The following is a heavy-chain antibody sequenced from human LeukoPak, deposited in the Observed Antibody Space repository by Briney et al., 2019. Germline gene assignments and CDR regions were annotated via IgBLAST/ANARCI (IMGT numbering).Heavy chain of an antibody. CDR2: ISHSGST. D-gene: IGHD1-26*01. CDR1: GGSISSGNW. Sequence: SETLSLTCAVSGGSISSGNWWSWVRQPPGKGLEWIGEISHSGSTKYNPSLKSRVTMSVDKSKNQFSLNLTSVTAADTTVYHCASVYSGNYYMSSWGQRTLVTVSS. CDR3: ASVYSGNYYMSS. J-gene: IGHJ4*02. V-gene: IGHV4-4*02.